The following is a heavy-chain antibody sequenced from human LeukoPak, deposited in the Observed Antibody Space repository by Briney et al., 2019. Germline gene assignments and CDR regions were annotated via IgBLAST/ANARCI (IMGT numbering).Heavy chain of an antibody. Sequence: PGGSLRLACAASGFTFSSYWMHWVRQAPGKGLVWVSSINSDGSSTSYADSVKGRFTISRDNAKNTLYLQMNSLRAEDTAVYYCARVLSYYYDSSGYYYHYYYGMDVWGQGTTVTVSS. D-gene: IGHD3-22*01. V-gene: IGHV3-74*01. J-gene: IGHJ6*02. CDR2: INSDGSST. CDR1: GFTFSSYW. CDR3: ARVLSYYYDSSGYYYHYYYGMDV.